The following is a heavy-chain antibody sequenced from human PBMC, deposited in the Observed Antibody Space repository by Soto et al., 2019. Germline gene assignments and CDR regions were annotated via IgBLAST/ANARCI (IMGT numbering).Heavy chain of an antibody. CDR3: GRGNKGPGHYGPGSQGWYGP. J-gene: IGHJ5*02. D-gene: IGHD3-10*01. Sequence: QVQLVQSGAEVKKPGSSVKVSCKASGGTFSSHAINWLRQAPGQGLEWMGVIIPITDTPNNAEKFQGRVTITADKVTPTVYRELSSLRLEDAAMYYCGRGNKGPGHYGPGSQGWYGPWGQGTLVTVSS. CDR2: IIPITDTP. V-gene: IGHV1-69*06. CDR1: GGTFSSHA.